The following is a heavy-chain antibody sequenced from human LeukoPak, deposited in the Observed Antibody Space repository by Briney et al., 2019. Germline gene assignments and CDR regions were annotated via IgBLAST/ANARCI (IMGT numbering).Heavy chain of an antibody. CDR2: INPGDSDT. CDR1: GYSITSDW. CDR3: ATYAGTSSKFCHH. Sequence: GESLKISCKGSGYSITSDWIGWVRQMPEKSLEWMGIINPGDSDTRYSPSFQGQVTISVDKSISTAYLQWSSLKASDTAMYYCATYAGTSSKFCHHGGQGTLVSVS. D-gene: IGHD3-10*01. V-gene: IGHV5-51*01. J-gene: IGHJ1*01.